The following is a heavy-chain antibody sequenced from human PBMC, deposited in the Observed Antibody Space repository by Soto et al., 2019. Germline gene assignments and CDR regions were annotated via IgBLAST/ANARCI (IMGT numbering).Heavy chain of an antibody. CDR1: GFTFSSYS. Sequence: EVQLVESGGGLVKPGGSLRLSCVVSGFTFSSYSMNWVRQAPGKGLEWVSSISSGSNYTYYADSVKGRFTISRDNAQNSVYLQVNSLRAEDTALYYCARDFKESQYYYYCMDVWGKGTTVTVSS. D-gene: IGHD3-10*01. J-gene: IGHJ6*03. CDR3: ARDFKESQYYYYCMDV. V-gene: IGHV3-21*06. CDR2: ISSGSNYT.